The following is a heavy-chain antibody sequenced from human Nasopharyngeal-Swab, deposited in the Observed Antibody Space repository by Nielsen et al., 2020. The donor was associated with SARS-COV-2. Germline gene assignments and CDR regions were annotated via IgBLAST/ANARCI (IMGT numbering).Heavy chain of an antibody. CDR1: GGSFSGYY. CDR2: INQSGST. V-gene: IGHV4-34*01. D-gene: IGHD6-6*01. CDR3: ARGRGSIAARHWYYGMDV. Sequence: SEPLSLTCAVYGGSFSGYYWSWIRQPPGKGLEWIGEINQSGSTNYNPSLKSRVTISVDTSKNQFSLKLSSVSAADTAVYYCARGRGSIAARHWYYGMDVWGQGTTVTVSS. J-gene: IGHJ6*02.